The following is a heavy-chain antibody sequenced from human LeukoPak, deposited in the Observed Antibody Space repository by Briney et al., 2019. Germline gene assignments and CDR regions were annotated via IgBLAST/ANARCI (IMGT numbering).Heavy chain of an antibody. CDR1: GFTFSSYA. V-gene: IGHV3-23*01. CDR2: ISGSGGST. D-gene: IGHD5-24*01. J-gene: IGHJ5*02. CDR3: AEGPLHQNWFDP. Sequence: GGSLRLSCAASGFTFSSYAMSWVRQAPGKGLEWVSAISGSGGSTYYADSVKGRFTISRDNSKNTLYLQMNSLRAEDTAVYYCAEGPLHQNWFDPWGQGTLVTVSS.